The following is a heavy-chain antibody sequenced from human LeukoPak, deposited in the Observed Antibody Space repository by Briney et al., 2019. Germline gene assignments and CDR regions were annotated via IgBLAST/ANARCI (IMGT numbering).Heavy chain of an antibody. V-gene: IGHV3-23*01. CDR2: ISGSGGST. Sequence: PAGGSLRLSCAASGFTFDDYGMSWVRQAPGKGLEWVSAISGSGGSTYYADSVKGRFTISRDNSKNTLYLQMNSLRAEDTTVYYCAKDLSGSDLPEYFQHWGQGTLVTVSS. D-gene: IGHD1-26*01. J-gene: IGHJ1*01. CDR1: GFTFDDYG. CDR3: AKDLSGSDLPEYFQH.